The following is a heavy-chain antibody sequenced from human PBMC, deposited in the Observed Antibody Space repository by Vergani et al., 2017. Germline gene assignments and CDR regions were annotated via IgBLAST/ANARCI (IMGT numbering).Heavy chain of an antibody. V-gene: IGHV3-30-3*01. CDR2: ISYDGSNK. CDR1: GFTFSSYA. J-gene: IGHJ5*02. Sequence: QVQLVESGGGVVQPGRSLRLSCAASGFTFSSYAMHWVRQAPGKGLEWVAVISYDGSNKYYADSVKGRFTISRDNSKNTLYLQMNSLRAEGTAVYYCARARVKSGTYNWFDPWGQGTLVTVSS. D-gene: IGHD1-14*01. CDR3: ARARVKSGTYNWFDP.